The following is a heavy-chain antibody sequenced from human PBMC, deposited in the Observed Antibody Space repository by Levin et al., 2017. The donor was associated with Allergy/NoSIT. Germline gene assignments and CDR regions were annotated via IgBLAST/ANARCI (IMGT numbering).Heavy chain of an antibody. Sequence: GESLKISCAASAFTLRSYAMSWVRQAPGKGLEWVSTIGGGVTTTYYADSVKGRSTISRDNSKNTLFLQMNSLRAEDTAVYYCAKGDYDSSGYRYAFDIWGQGTMVTVSS. CDR2: IGGGVTTT. CDR3: AKGDYDSSGYRYAFDI. V-gene: IGHV3-23*01. J-gene: IGHJ3*02. D-gene: IGHD3-22*01. CDR1: AFTLRSYA.